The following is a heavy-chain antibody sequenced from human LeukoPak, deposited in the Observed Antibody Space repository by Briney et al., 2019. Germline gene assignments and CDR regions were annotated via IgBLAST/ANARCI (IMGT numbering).Heavy chain of an antibody. V-gene: IGHV4-34*01. CDR3: SRGGGYGDY. CDR1: GGSFSGYY. Sequence: SETLSLTCAVYGGSFSGYYWSWIRQPPGKGLEWIGEINHSGSTNYNPSLKSRVTISVDTSKKQIFLKLTSVTAADTAVYFCSRGGGYGDYWGQGILVTVSS. CDR2: INHSGST. D-gene: IGHD5-12*01. J-gene: IGHJ4*02.